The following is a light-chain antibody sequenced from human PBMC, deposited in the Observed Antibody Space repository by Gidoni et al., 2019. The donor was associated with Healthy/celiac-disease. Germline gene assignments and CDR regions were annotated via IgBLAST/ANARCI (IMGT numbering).Light chain of an antibody. CDR2: GAS. J-gene: IGKJ1*01. CDR3: QQYGSSWT. Sequence: EIVLTQSPGTLSLSQGERATLSCRGSPSVSSSYLAWYQQKPGQAPRLLIYGASSRANGIPDRFSGSGSGTDFTLTISRLEPEDFAVYYCQQYGSSWTFGQGTKVEIK. V-gene: IGKV3-20*01. CDR1: PSVSSSY.